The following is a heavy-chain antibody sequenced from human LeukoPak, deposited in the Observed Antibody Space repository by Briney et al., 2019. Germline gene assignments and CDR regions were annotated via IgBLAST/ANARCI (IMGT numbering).Heavy chain of an antibody. CDR2: ISRSGRT. V-gene: IGHV3-23*01. Sequence: GGSLRLSCAASGFTFSTYDMQWVRQAPGKGLEWVSGISRSGRTYYTDSVKGRFSISRDNSKDTLYLQMNGLRAEDTAVYYCAQGGYFAFDIWGQGTMVAVSS. CDR3: AQGGYFAFDI. CDR1: GFTFSTYD. D-gene: IGHD2-2*03. J-gene: IGHJ3*02.